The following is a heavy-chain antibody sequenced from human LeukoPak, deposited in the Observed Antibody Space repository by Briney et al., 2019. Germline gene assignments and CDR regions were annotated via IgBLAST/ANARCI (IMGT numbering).Heavy chain of an antibody. D-gene: IGHD5-24*01. CDR2: ISSSSSYI. CDR1: GFTFSSYS. CDR3: AKSGYNRFDY. Sequence: GGSLRLSCAASGFTFSSYSMNWVRQAPGKGLEWVSSISSSSSYIYYADSVKGRFTISRDNAKNSLYLQMNSLIAEDTAVYYCAKSGYNRFDYWGQGTRVTVSS. J-gene: IGHJ4*02. V-gene: IGHV3-21*04.